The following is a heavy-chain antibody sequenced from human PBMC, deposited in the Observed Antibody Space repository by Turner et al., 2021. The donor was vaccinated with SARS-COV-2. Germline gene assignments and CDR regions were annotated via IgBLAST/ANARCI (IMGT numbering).Heavy chain of an antibody. Sequence: EVQLVEPGGGLDQLGGPLRLSCAAFGSCVAVNYMAWVRRAPGKGLEWAAVIYSNGSTFYADSGKGRFAVSRDTSRNVLYLQMSSLTVDDTAVYFCARGYGSNWYRGYGLDVWGRGTTVTVSS. D-gene: IGHD6-13*01. CDR2: IYSNGST. V-gene: IGHV3-53*01. J-gene: IGHJ6*02. CDR1: GSCVAVNY. CDR3: ARGYGSNWYRGYGLDV.